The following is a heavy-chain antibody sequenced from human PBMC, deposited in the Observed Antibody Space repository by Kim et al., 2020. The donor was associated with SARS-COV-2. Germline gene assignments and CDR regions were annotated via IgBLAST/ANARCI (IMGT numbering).Heavy chain of an antibody. Sequence: GGSLRLSCAASGFTFSSYAMHWVRQAPGKGLEWVAVISYDGSNKYYADSVKGRFTISRDNSKNTLYLQMNSLRAEDTAVYYCARVDDSPGIAVAGTKGADYWGQGTLVTVSS. V-gene: IGHV3-30*04. D-gene: IGHD6-19*01. CDR3: ARVDDSPGIAVAGTKGADY. CDR1: GFTFSSYA. CDR2: ISYDGSNK. J-gene: IGHJ4*02.